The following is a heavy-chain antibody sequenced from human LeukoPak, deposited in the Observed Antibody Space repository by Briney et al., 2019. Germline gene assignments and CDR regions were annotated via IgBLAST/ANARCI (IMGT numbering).Heavy chain of an antibody. D-gene: IGHD2-2*01. CDR2: IIPIFGTA. CDR1: GGTFSSYA. CDR3: ARDLLGYCSSTSCIGYNWFDP. Sequence: GASVKVSCKASGGTFSSYAISWVRQAPGQGLEWMGGIIPIFGTANYAQKFQGRVTITADESTSTAYMELSSLRSEDTAVYYCARDLLGYCSSTSCIGYNWFDPWGQGTLVTVSS. J-gene: IGHJ5*02. V-gene: IGHV1-69*13.